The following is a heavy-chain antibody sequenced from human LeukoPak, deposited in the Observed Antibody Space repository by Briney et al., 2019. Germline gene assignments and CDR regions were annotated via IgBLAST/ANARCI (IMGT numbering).Heavy chain of an antibody. CDR2: IYYSGST. Sequence: SETLSLTCTVSGGSISSSSYYWGWIRQPPGKGLEWIGSIYYSGSTNYNPSLKSRVTISVDTSKNQFSLKLSSVTAADTAVYYCARPPRYQLLYGRYFQHWGQGTLVTVSS. CDR3: ARPPRYQLLYGRYFQH. D-gene: IGHD2-2*02. CDR1: GGSISSSSYY. J-gene: IGHJ1*01. V-gene: IGHV4-39*07.